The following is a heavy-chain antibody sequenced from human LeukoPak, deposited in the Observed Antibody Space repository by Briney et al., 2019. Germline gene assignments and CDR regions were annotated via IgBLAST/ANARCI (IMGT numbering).Heavy chain of an antibody. D-gene: IGHD5-18*01. CDR3: ARGSRGYSYGYDY. Sequence: PSETLSLACTVSGGSISSYYWSWIRQPPGKGLEWIGYIYYSGSTNYNPSLESRVTISVDTSKNQFSLKLSSVTAADTAVYCCARGSRGYSYGYDYWGQGTLVTVSP. CDR1: GGSISSYY. J-gene: IGHJ4*02. V-gene: IGHV4-59*01. CDR2: IYYSGST.